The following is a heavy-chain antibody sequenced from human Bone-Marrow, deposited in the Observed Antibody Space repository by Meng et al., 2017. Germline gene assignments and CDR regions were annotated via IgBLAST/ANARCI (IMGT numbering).Heavy chain of an antibody. D-gene: IGHD3-9*01. Sequence: ASVKVSCKASGYTFTSYYMHWVRQPPGQGLEWMGIINPSGGSTSYAQKFQGRVTMTRDTSTSTVYMELSSLRSEDTAVYYCARGGTNLLRYFDWLGTYYYYGMDVWGQGTTVTVSS. CDR1: GYTFTSYY. CDR2: INPSGGST. CDR3: ARGGTNLLRYFDWLGTYYYYGMDV. J-gene: IGHJ6*02. V-gene: IGHV1-46*01.